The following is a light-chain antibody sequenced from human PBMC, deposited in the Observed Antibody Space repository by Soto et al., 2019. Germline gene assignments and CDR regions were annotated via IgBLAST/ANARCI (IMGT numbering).Light chain of an antibody. CDR2: AAF. J-gene: IGKJ3*01. Sequence: VLTQSPGTLSLSPGERASLSCRASQNVTSTYLAWYQQRPGQPPRLLIYAAFSRATGVPDRFSASGSGTEFTITLTRLEAQDFAVYYCNYHDAAPEFAYGPGNKVDIK. V-gene: IGKV3-20*01. CDR3: NYHDAAPEFA. CDR1: QNVTSTY.